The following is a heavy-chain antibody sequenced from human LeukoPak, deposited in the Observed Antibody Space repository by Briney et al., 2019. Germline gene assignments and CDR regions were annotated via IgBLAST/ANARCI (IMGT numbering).Heavy chain of an antibody. V-gene: IGHV3-15*01. Sequence: GGSLTLSCAAPGFTFSNAWMGWVRQAPGKGLEWVGHIKSKTDGGTTDYAAPVKGRFTISRDDSKNTLSLQMDSLKTEDTAVYYCTAWTWMPWGQGTLVTVSS. J-gene: IGHJ5*02. D-gene: IGHD5-12*01. CDR2: IKSKTDGGTT. CDR3: TAWTWMP. CDR1: GFTFSNAW.